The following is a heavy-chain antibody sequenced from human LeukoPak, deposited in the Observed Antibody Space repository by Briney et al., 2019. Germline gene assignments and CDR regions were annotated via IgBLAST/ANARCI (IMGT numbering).Heavy chain of an antibody. J-gene: IGHJ4*02. V-gene: IGHV3-15*07. Sequence: GGSLRLSCAASGFTFSNAWMNWVRQAPGRGLEWVGRIKSKTDGGTTDYAAPVKGRFTISRDDSKNTLYLQMSSLKTEDTAVYYCTTWLQLVDFDYWGQGTLVTVSS. CDR3: TTWLQLVDFDY. D-gene: IGHD5-18*01. CDR1: GFTFSNAW. CDR2: IKSKTDGGTT.